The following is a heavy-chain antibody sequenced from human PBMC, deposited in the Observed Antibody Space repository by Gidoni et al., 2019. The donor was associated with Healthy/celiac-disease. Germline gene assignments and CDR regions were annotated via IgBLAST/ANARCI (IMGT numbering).Heavy chain of an antibody. V-gene: IGHV1-69*01. D-gene: IGHD3-10*01. CDR1: GGTLSIYA. J-gene: IGHJ3*02. CDR2: IIPIFGTA. CDR3: ARDQGYYGSGSTHAFDI. Sequence: QVQLVQSGAEVKKPGSSVKVSCKASGGTLSIYAISWVRQAPGQGLEWMGGIIPIFGTANYAQKFQGIVTITADESTSTAYMELSSLRSEDTAVYYCARDQGYYGSGSTHAFDIWGQGTMVTVSS.